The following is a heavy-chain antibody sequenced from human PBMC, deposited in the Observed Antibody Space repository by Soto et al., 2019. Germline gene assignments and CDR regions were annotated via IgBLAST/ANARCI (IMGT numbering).Heavy chain of an antibody. CDR1: GGSISSSSYY. V-gene: IGHV4-39*01. D-gene: IGHD3-10*01. CDR3: ARRLKLIGWFDP. CDR2: IYYSGST. J-gene: IGHJ5*02. Sequence: QLQLQESGPGLVKPSETLSLTCTVSGGSISSSSYYWGWIRQPPGKGLEWIGSIYYSGSTYYNPSLKSRVTISVDTSKNQFSLKLSSVTAADTAVYYCARRLKLIGWFDPWGQGTLVTVSS.